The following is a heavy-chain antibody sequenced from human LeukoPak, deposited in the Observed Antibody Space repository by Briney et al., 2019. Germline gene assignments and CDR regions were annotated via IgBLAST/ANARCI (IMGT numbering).Heavy chain of an antibody. CDR2: IHQNGGTE. CDR1: GFTVSSYW. J-gene: IGHJ4*02. CDR3: ARDLSSRDAY. Sequence: GGSLRLSCAASGFTVSSYWMSWVRQASGEGLEWVACIHQNGGTEYYVDSVKGRFAISRDNTKNSLYLQMNSLTIEDTAVYYCARDLSSRDAYWGQGTLVTVSS. D-gene: IGHD6-13*01. V-gene: IGHV3-7*03.